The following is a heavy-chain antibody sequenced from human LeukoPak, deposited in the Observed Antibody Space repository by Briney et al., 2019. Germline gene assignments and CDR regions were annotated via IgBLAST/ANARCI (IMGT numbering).Heavy chain of an antibody. J-gene: IGHJ4*02. D-gene: IGHD5-18*01. CDR1: GYTFTGYY. CDR3: ARDSERGYSYEFDY. Sequence: ASVKVSCKASGYTFTGYYMHWVRQAPGQGLEWMGWINPNSGGTNYAQKFQGRVTMTRDTSISTAYMELSRLRSDDTAVYYCARDSERGYSYEFDYWGQGTLVTVSS. CDR2: INPNSGGT. V-gene: IGHV1-2*02.